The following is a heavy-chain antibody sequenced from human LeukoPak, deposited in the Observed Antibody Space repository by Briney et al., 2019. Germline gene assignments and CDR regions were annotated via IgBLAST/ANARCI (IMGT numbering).Heavy chain of an antibody. V-gene: IGHV1-69*06. CDR1: GYTFTGYY. CDR2: IIPIFGTA. J-gene: IGHJ4*02. CDR3: ASGVVGCSGGSCYSLDY. Sequence: ASVKVSCKASGYTFTGYYMHWVRQAPGQGLEWMGGIIPIFGTANYAQKFQGRVTITADKATSTAYMELSSLRSEDTAVYYCASGVVGCSGGSCYSLDYWGQGTLVTVSS. D-gene: IGHD2-15*01.